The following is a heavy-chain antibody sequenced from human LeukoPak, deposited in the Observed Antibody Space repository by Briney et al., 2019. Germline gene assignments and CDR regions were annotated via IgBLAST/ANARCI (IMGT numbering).Heavy chain of an antibody. CDR1: GYTFTSYY. J-gene: IGHJ4*02. Sequence: ASVKVSCKASGYTFTSYYMHWVRQAPGQGLEWMGIINPSGGSTSYAQKFQGRVTMTRDTSMSTVYTELSSLRSEDTAVYYCAVHGSGSYSVTDYWGQGTLVTVSS. D-gene: IGHD3-10*01. CDR3: AVHGSGSYSVTDY. V-gene: IGHV1-46*01. CDR2: INPSGGST.